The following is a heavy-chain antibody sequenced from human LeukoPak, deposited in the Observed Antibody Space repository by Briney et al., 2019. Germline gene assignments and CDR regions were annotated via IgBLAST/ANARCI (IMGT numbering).Heavy chain of an antibody. V-gene: IGHV1-46*01. D-gene: IGHD5-24*01. Sequence: EASVKVSCKASGYTFTSYYMHWVRQAPGQGLEWVGIINPSGGSTSYAQKFQGRVTMTRDTSTSTVYMELSSLRSEDTAVYYCARKMATNPYDYWGQGTLVTVSS. CDR1: GYTFTSYY. CDR2: INPSGGST. J-gene: IGHJ4*02. CDR3: ARKMATNPYDY.